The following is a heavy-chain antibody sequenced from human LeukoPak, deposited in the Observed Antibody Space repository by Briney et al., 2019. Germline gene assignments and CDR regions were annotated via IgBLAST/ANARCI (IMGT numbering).Heavy chain of an antibody. CDR1: GFTFSSYE. Sequence: GGSLRLSCAASGFTFSSYEMNWVRQAPGKGLEWVSYISSSGSTIYYADSVKGRFTISRDDAKNSLYLQMNSLRAEDTAVYYCARDHGDYFQPPFDYWVLGTLVTVSS. D-gene: IGHD4-17*01. CDR2: ISSSGSTI. CDR3: ARDHGDYFQPPFDY. V-gene: IGHV3-48*03. J-gene: IGHJ4*02.